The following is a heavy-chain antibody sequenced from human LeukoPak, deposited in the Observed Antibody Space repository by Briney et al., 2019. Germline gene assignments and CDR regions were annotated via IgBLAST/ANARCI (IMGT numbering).Heavy chain of an antibody. CDR3: ATLRGGWDDY. V-gene: IGHV4-59*01. J-gene: IGHJ4*02. Sequence: PSETLSLTCTVSGGSISSYYWSWIRQPPGKGLEWIGYIYYSGSTNYNPSLKGRVTISVDTSKNQFSLKLSSVTAADTAVYYCATLRGGWDDYWGQGTLVTVSS. CDR1: GGSISSYY. CDR2: IYYSGST. D-gene: IGHD6-19*01.